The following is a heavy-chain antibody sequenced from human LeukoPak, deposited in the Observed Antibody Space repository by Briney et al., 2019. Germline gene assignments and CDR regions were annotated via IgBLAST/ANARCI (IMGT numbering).Heavy chain of an antibody. V-gene: IGHV3-48*01. Sequence: GGSLRLSCVASGFSFSDSVIHWVRQAPGKGLEWVSYISSSTNTIYYADSVKGRFTISRDNAKNSLYLQMNSLRAEDTAVYYCARENYYGSGRQPIDYWGQGTLVTVSS. CDR1: GFSFSDSV. J-gene: IGHJ4*02. D-gene: IGHD3-10*01. CDR3: ARENYYGSGRQPIDY. CDR2: ISSSTNTI.